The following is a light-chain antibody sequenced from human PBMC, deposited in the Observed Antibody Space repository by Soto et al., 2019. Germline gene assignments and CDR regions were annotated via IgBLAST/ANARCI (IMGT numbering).Light chain of an antibody. CDR2: DAS. J-gene: IGKJ3*01. V-gene: IGKV3-11*01. CDR3: QQRSNWPPFT. CDR1: ESVSSY. Sequence: IVLTQSPATLSLSPGERATLSCRASESVSSYLAWYQQKPGQAPRLLIYDASNRATGIPARFSGSGSGSDVTLTISSLEPEDFAVYYCQQRSNWPPFTFGPGTKVDIK.